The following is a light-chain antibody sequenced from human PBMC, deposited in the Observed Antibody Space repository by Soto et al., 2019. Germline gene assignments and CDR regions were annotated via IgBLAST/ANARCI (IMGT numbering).Light chain of an antibody. V-gene: IGLV2-8*01. J-gene: IGLJ1*01. CDR3: STYAGSTNYV. Sequence: QSALTQPPSASGSPGQSVTISCTGTSSDVGGYSSVSWYQLHPGKAPKLMVYEVSKRPSGVPDRFSGSKSGNTASLTVSGLQAEDEAYYYCSTYAGSTNYVFGTGTKLTFL. CDR2: EVS. CDR1: SSDVGGYSS.